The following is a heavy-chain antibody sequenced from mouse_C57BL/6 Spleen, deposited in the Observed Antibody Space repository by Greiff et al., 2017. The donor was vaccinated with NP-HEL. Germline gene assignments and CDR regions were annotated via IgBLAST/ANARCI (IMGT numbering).Heavy chain of an antibody. V-gene: IGHV1-81*01. CDR2: IYPRSGNT. J-gene: IGHJ4*01. CDR3: ARSYLYYAMDY. D-gene: IGHD5-5*01. CDR1: GYTFTSYG. Sequence: QVQLKQSGAELARPGASVKLSCKASGYTFTSYGISWVKQRTGQGLEWIGEIYPRSGNTYYNEKFKGKATLTADQSSSTAYMELRSLTSEDSAVYFCARSYLYYAMDYWGQGTSVTVSS.